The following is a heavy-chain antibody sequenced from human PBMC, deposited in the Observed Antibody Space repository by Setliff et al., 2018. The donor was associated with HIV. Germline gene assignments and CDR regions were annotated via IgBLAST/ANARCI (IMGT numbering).Heavy chain of an antibody. J-gene: IGHJ4*02. CDR1: GASISSFS. V-gene: IGHV4-4*07. CDR3: ARYFLQYGFSYFDY. D-gene: IGHD3-10*01. CDR2: FYSGGIT. Sequence: SETLSLTCTVPGASISSFSWSWIRQPAGKGLEWIGRFYSGGITSYNPSLKRRVTMSLDTSKNQFSLKLSSVTAADTAVYYCARYFLQYGFSYFDYCGQGSLVTDSS.